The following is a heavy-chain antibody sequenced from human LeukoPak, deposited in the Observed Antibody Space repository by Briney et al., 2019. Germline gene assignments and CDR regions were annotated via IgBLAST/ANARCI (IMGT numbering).Heavy chain of an antibody. CDR3: ARVFVTGTTDY. CDR1: GFTFSSYS. V-gene: IGHV3-21*01. J-gene: IGHJ4*02. CDR2: ISSSSSYI. D-gene: IGHD1/OR15-1a*01. Sequence: GGSLRLSCAASGFTFSSYSMNWVRQAPGKGLEWVSSISSSSSYIYYADSVKGRFTISRDNAKNSLYLQMNSLRAEDAAVYYCARVFVTGTTDYWGQGTLVTVSS.